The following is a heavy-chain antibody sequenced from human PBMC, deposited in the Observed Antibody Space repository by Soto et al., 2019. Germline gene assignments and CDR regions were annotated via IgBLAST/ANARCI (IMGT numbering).Heavy chain of an antibody. J-gene: IGHJ6*03. Sequence: SKNLSLTCTVSDGSISSSGYYWGWIRQPPGKGLEWIGSIYYSGSTYYNPSLKSRVTISVDTSTNQFSLKLSSVTAADTAVYYCARHVGRDSVSYYNVQLFNYYYMISLGKGPTV. CDR1: DGSISSSGYY. CDR3: ARHVGRDSVSYYNVQLFNYYYMIS. CDR2: IYYSGST. V-gene: IGHV4-39*01. D-gene: IGHD3-10*01.